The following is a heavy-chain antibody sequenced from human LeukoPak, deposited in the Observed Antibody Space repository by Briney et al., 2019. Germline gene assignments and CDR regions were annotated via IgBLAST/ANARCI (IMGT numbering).Heavy chain of an antibody. V-gene: IGHV3-23*01. Sequence: GGSLRLSCAASGFTFSNYAMSWVRQTPRTGLEWVSGIGDNGGSTYYADSVKGRFTISRDNSKNTLFLQMNSQRAEDTAVYYCAKIPVSYSSGWSNFDYWGQGTLVTVSS. CDR2: IGDNGGST. J-gene: IGHJ4*02. CDR1: GFTFSNYA. D-gene: IGHD6-19*01. CDR3: AKIPVSYSSGWSNFDY.